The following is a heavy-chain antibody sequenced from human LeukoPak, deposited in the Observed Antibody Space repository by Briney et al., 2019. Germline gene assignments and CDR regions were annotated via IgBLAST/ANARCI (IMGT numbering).Heavy chain of an antibody. J-gene: IGHJ3*02. CDR3: ALRRPFGAFDI. CDR1: GGSISSYY. D-gene: IGHD3-16*01. V-gene: IGHV4-59*08. Sequence: SETLSLTCTVSGGSISSYYWSWIRQPPGKGLEWIGYIYYRGSTNYNPSLKGRVTISIDTSKNQFSLKLSSVTAADTAVYYCALRRPFGAFDIWGQGTMVTVSS. CDR2: IYYRGST.